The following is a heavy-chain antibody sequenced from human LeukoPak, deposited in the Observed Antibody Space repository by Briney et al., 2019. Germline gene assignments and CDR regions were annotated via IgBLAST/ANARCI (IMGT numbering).Heavy chain of an antibody. CDR1: GFTFGDYA. CDR3: ATLQTMSDAFDI. CDR2: ISWNSGSI. J-gene: IGHJ3*02. D-gene: IGHD3-10*02. V-gene: IGHV3-9*01. Sequence: GGSLRLSCAASGFTFGDYAMHWVRQAPGKGLEWVSGISWNSGSIGYADSVKGRFTISRDNAKNSLYLQMNSLRAEDTASYYCATLQTMSDAFDIWGQGTMVTVSS.